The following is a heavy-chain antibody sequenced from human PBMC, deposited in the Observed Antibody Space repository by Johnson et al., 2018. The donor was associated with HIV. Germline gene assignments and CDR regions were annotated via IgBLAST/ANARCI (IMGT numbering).Heavy chain of an antibody. J-gene: IGHJ3*02. CDR1: GFTFNSYG. V-gene: IGHV3-30*03. CDR2: ISNDGSNK. Sequence: QVQLVESGGGVVQPGRSLRLSCAASGFTFNSYGMHWVRQAPGKGLEWVAIISNDGSNKYYADSVKDRFTISRDNSKNTLYLQINSLKTEDTAVYYCSTDRSITFGGVIVSAFDIWGQGTKVTVSS. D-gene: IGHD3-16*02. CDR3: STDRSITFGGVIVSAFDI.